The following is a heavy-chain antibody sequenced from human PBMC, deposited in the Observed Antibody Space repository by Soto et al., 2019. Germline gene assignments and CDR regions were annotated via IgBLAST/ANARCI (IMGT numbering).Heavy chain of an antibody. J-gene: IGHJ4*02. V-gene: IGHV3-21*01. CDR2: VSSSSSYI. CDR1: GFTFSNYD. D-gene: IGHD2-2*01. CDR3: AREGYCSSTSCYSPGFDY. Sequence: GGSLRLSCAASGFTFSNYDMTWVRQAPGKGLEWVSSVSSSSSYIYYADSVKGRFTISRDNAKNSLYLQMNSLRAEDTAVYYCAREGYCSSTSCYSPGFDYWGQGTLVTVSS.